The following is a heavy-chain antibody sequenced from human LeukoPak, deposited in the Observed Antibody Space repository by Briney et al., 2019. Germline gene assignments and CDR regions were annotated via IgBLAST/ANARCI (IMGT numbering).Heavy chain of an antibody. CDR2: IYYSGST. J-gene: IGHJ4*02. Sequence: PSETLSLTCTVSGGSICSYYWSWIRQPPGKGLEWIGYIYYSGSTNYNPSLKSRVTISVDTSKNQFSLKLSSVTAADTAVYYCARNSGYGHFDYWGQGTLVTVSS. D-gene: IGHD5-12*01. V-gene: IGHV4-59*01. CDR3: ARNSGYGHFDY. CDR1: GGSICSYY.